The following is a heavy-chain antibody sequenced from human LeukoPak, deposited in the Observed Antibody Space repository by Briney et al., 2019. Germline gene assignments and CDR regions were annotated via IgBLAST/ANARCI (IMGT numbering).Heavy chain of an antibody. Sequence: SETLSLTCAVYGRSFSGYYWSWIRQPPGKGLEWIGEINHSGSTNYNPSLKSRVTISVDTSKNQFSLKLSSVTAADTAVYYCARRGDFWSGYLETGAVDYWGQGTLVTVSS. J-gene: IGHJ4*02. CDR1: GRSFSGYY. CDR2: INHSGST. V-gene: IGHV4-34*01. D-gene: IGHD3-3*01. CDR3: ARRGDFWSGYLETGAVDY.